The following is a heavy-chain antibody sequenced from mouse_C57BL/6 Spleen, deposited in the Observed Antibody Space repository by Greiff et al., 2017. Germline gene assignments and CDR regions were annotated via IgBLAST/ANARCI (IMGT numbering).Heavy chain of an antibody. J-gene: IGHJ2*01. V-gene: IGHV14-3*01. CDR1: GFNIKNTY. CDR3: ALYYYGSSYDFGY. CDR2: IDPANGNT. D-gene: IGHD1-1*01. Sequence: VQLQQSVAELVRPGASVKLSCTASGFNIKNTYMHWVKQRPEQGLEWIGRIDPANGNTKYAPKFQGKATITADTSSNTAYLQLSSLTSEDTAIYCCALYYYGSSYDFGYWGQGTTLTVSS.